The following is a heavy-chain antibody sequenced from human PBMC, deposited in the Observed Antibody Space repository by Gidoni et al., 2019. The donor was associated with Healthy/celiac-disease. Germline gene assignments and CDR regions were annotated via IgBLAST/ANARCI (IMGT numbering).Heavy chain of an antibody. Sequence: EVQLLESGGGLVQPGGSLRLSCAASGCTFSSYALSWVRPAPGKGLEWVSAISGSGGSTYYGDSVKGRFTISRDNSKNTLYLQMNSLRAEDTAVYYCAKDRGPVNSMIVVADAFDIWGQGTMVTVSS. D-gene: IGHD3-22*01. CDR1: GCTFSSYA. J-gene: IGHJ3*02. CDR2: ISGSGGST. CDR3: AKDRGPVNSMIVVADAFDI. V-gene: IGHV3-23*01.